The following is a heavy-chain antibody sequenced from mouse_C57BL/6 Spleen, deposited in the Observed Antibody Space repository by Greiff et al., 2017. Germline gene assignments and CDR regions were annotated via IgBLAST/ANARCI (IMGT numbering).Heavy chain of an antibody. CDR2: ISYDGSN. V-gene: IGHV3-6*01. Sequence: EVQLQQSGPGLVKPSQSLSLTCSVTGYSITSGYYWNWIRQFPGNKLEWMGYISYDGSNNYNPSLKNRNAITRDTSKNQFFLKLNSVTTEDTATYYCARGGDGYYAYAMDYWGQGTSVTVSS. J-gene: IGHJ4*01. D-gene: IGHD2-3*01. CDR1: GYSITSGYY. CDR3: ARGGDGYYAYAMDY.